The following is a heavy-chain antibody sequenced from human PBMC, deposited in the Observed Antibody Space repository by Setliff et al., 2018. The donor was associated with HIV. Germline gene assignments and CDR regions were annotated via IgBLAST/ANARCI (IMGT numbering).Heavy chain of an antibody. D-gene: IGHD6-19*01. CDR3: IIAYSSGWLAPMGFDS. J-gene: IGHJ4*02. CDR2: VYSSGST. V-gene: IGHV4-61*09. CDR1: GGSISSGSYY. Sequence: KPSETLSLTCTVSGGSISSGSYYWSWIRQPAGKGLEWVGHVYSSGSTDYNPSLKSRATISVDTSKNQFSLKLSSVTAADTAVYYCIIAYSSGWLAPMGFDSWGQGTLVTVSS.